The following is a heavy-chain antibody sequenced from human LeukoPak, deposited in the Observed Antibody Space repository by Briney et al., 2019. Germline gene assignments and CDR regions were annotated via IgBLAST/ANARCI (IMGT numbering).Heavy chain of an antibody. CDR2: IYHSGST. CDR1: GGSLSSGGYY. Sequence: PSETLSLTCPVSGGSLSSGGYYWSWIRQPPGKGLEWIGYIYHSGSTYYNPSLKSRVTISVDRSKNQFSLKLSSVTAADTAVYYCAREVSSAWGADYWGQGILVTVSS. V-gene: IGHV4-30-2*01. CDR3: AREVSSAWGADY. J-gene: IGHJ4*02. D-gene: IGHD3-16*01.